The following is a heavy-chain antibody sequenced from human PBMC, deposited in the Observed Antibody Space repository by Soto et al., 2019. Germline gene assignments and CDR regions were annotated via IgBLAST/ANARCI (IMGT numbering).Heavy chain of an antibody. J-gene: IGHJ4*02. CDR1: GGSISAYY. CDR3: AREGGSGRPFDY. V-gene: IGHV4-4*07. CDR2: IYSSGSS. D-gene: IGHD3-10*01. Sequence: PSETLSLTCTVSGGSISAYYWSWIRQPAGKGLEWIGRIYSSGSSNYNPSLQSRVTMSMDTSKSQFSLKLSSVTAADTAVYYCAREGGSGRPFDYWGQGTLVTVS.